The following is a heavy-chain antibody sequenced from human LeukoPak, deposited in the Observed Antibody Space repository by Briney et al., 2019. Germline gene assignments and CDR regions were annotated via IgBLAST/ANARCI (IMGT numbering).Heavy chain of an antibody. D-gene: IGHD6-19*01. CDR1: GFTFSSYA. CDR3: AKTSTGISSGWVWFDP. J-gene: IGHJ5*02. CDR2: ISGSGGST. Sequence: GGSLRLSCAASGFTFSSYAISLVRPAPGNGLEWVSAISGSGGSTYYADSVKGRFTISRDNSKNTLYLQMNSLRAEDTAVYYCAKTSTGISSGWVWFDPWGQGTLVTVSS. V-gene: IGHV3-23*01.